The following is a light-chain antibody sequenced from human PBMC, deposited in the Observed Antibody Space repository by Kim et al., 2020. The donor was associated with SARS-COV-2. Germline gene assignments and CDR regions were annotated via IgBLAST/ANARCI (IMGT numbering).Light chain of an antibody. J-gene: IGLJ2*01. CDR2: EVS. Sequence: LTQPASVSGSPGQSITISCTGTSSDVGGYNYVSWYQQHPGKAPKLMIYEVSNRPSGVSNRFSGSKSGNTASLIISGLQTEDEADYYCSSYTSSSTLVVFGGGTQLTVL. V-gene: IGLV2-14*01. CDR3: SSYTSSSTLVV. CDR1: SSDVGGYNY.